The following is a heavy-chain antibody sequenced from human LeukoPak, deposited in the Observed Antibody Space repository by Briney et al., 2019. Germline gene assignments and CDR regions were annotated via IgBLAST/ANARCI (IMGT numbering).Heavy chain of an antibody. J-gene: IGHJ4*02. CDR3: ARAPSRDGHDNYFDS. Sequence: SVKVSCKASGGTFSSYAISWVRQAPGQGLEWMGGIIPIFGTANYAQKFQGRVSVTTDESANTAYMELTSLRFEDTAVYFCARAPSRDGHDNYFDSWGQGTLVTVSS. D-gene: IGHD5-12*01. V-gene: IGHV1-69*05. CDR2: IIPIFGTA. CDR1: GGTFSSYA.